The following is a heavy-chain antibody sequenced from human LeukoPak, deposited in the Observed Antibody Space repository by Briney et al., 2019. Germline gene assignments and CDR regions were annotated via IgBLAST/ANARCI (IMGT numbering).Heavy chain of an antibody. V-gene: IGHV3-64*01. D-gene: IGHD2-2*01. J-gene: IGHJ4*02. Sequence: GGSLRLSCAASGFTFSSYAMHWVRRAPGKGLEYVSAISSNGGSTYYANSVKGRFTISRDNSKNTLYLQMGSLRAEDMAVYYCARDRGCSSTSCPPDFDYWGQGTLVTVSS. CDR3: ARDRGCSSTSCPPDFDY. CDR2: ISSNGGST. CDR1: GFTFSSYA.